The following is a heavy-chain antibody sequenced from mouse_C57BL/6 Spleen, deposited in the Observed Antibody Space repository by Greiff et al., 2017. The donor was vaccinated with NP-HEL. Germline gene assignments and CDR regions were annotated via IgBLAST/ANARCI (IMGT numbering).Heavy chain of an antibody. J-gene: IGHJ3*01. Sequence: VQLQQSGAELVRPGASVTLSCKASGYTFTDYEMHWVKQTPVHGLEWIGAIDPETGGTAYNQKFKGKAILTADKSSSTAYMELRSLTSEDSAVYYCTAYYYGSSRGFAYWGQGTLVTVSA. CDR3: TAYYYGSSRGFAY. V-gene: IGHV1-15*01. CDR1: GYTFTDYE. CDR2: IDPETGGT. D-gene: IGHD1-1*01.